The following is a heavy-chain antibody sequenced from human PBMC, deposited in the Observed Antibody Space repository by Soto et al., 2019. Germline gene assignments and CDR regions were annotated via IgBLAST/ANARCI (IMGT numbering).Heavy chain of an antibody. CDR1: GYTFASCG. Sequence: ASVKVSCKASGYTFASCGISWVRQAPGQGLEWMGWISAYNGNTNYAQKLQGRVTMTTETSTSTAYMELRSLRSDNTAVYYCARVTSSGWYPYYYYGMDVWGQGTTVNVSS. V-gene: IGHV1-18*01. D-gene: IGHD6-19*01. J-gene: IGHJ6*02. CDR3: ARVTSSGWYPYYYYGMDV. CDR2: ISAYNGNT.